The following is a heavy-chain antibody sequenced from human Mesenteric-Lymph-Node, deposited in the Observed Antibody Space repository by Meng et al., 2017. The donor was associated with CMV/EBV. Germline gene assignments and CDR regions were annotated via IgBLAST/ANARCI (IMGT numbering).Heavy chain of an antibody. J-gene: IGHJ4*02. CDR2: INPGGSTT. Sequence: GGSLRLSCEASGFTFSSYWMHWVRQAPGKGLVWVSRINPGGSTTNYADSAKGRFSISRDNAKNTLYLQMNGLRADDTAVYYCATAGNYRLDTWGQGTLVTVSS. V-gene: IGHV3-74*01. CDR1: GFTFSSYW. D-gene: IGHD5-24*01. CDR3: ATAGNYRLDT.